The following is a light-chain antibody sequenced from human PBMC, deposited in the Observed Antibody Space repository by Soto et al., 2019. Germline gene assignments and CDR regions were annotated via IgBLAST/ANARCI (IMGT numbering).Light chain of an antibody. Sequence: QAVLTQPPSASGTPVQRVTISCSGSTSNIGSHTVNYYQQLPGTAPKLRIYSNNQRPSGVPDRFSGSKSGTSDSLASSGLKSEDAAVYYCAAWDDSLNGVVFGGGTPLTVL. CDR2: SNN. V-gene: IGLV1-44*01. CDR3: AAWDDSLNGVV. J-gene: IGLJ2*01. CDR1: TSNIGSHT.